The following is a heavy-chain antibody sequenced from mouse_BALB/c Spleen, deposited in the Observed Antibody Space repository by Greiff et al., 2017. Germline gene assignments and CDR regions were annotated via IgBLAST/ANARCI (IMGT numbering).Heavy chain of an antibody. D-gene: IGHD2-1*01. CDR2: IDPANGNT. Sequence: EVKLMESGAELVKPGASVKLSCTASGFNIKDTYMHWVKQRPEQGLEWIGRIDPANGNTKYDPKFQGKATITADTSSNTAYLQLSSLTSEDTAVYYCASDGNYVWYFDVWGAGTTVTVSS. V-gene: IGHV14-3*02. J-gene: IGHJ1*01. CDR3: ASDGNYVWYFDV. CDR1: GFNIKDTY.